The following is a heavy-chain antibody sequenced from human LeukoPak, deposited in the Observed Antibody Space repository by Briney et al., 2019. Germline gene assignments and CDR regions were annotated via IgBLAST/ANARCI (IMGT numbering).Heavy chain of an antibody. V-gene: IGHV4-59*01. CDR3: ARGYCSGGSCYVPFDY. D-gene: IGHD2-15*01. CDR1: GGSISSYY. J-gene: IGHJ4*02. Sequence: SETLSLTCTVSGGSISSYYWSWIRQPPGKGLEWIGYIYYNGSTNYNPSLKSRVTMSVDASKNQFSLKLSSVTAADTAVYYCARGYCSGGSCYVPFDYWGQGALVTVSS. CDR2: IYYNGST.